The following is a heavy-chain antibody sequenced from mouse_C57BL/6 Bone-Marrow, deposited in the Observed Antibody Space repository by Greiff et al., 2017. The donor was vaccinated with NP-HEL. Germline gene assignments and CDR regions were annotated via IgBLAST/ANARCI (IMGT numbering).Heavy chain of an antibody. J-gene: IGHJ1*03. CDR1: GYTFTSYG. CDR2: IYPRSGNT. V-gene: IGHV1-81*01. CDR3: AREGWLRKGNWYFDV. Sequence: VQLQESGAELARPGASVKLSCKASGYTFTSYGISWVKQRTGQGLEWIGEIYPRSGNTYYNEKFKGKATLTADKSSSTAYMELRSLTSEESAVYFCAREGWLRKGNWYFDVWGTGTTVTVSS. D-gene: IGHD2-2*01.